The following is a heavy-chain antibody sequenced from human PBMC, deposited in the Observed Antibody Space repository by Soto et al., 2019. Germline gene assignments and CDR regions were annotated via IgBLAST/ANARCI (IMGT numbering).Heavy chain of an antibody. CDR1: GDSISSNSW. CDR3: XXXXPDHFAMDV. Sequence: QVQLQESGPGLVKPSGTLSLTCAVSGDSISSNSWWSWVRQPPGKGLEWIGEIHHSVGTNYKSSLKSRVIMSVDKSKNQLSLNLMXXXXXXXXXXXXXXXXPDHFAMDVWGQGTTVTVSS. CDR2: IHHSVGT. V-gene: IGHV4-4*02. J-gene: IGHJ6*02.